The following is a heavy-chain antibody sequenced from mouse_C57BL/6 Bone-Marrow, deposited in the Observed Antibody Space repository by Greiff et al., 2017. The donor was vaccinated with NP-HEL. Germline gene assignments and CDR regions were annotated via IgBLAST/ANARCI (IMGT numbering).Heavy chain of an antibody. J-gene: IGHJ3*01. CDR1: GYSITSGYY. CDR2: ISYDGSN. Sequence: VQLKESGPGLVKPSQSLSLTCSVTGYSITSGYYWNWIRQFPGNKLEWMGYISYDGSNNYNPSIKNRISITRDTSKNQFFLKLNSVTTEDTATYYCARANWDVPFAYWGQGTLVTVSA. V-gene: IGHV3-6*01. CDR3: ARANWDVPFAY. D-gene: IGHD4-1*01.